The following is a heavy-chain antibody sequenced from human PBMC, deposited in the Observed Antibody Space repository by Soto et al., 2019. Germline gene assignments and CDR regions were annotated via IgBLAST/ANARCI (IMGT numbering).Heavy chain of an antibody. V-gene: IGHV3-11*03. Sequence: GGSLRLSCAASAFTFSDYYMRWIRQAPGKGLEWVSYISSSSSYTNYADSVKGRFTISRDNAKNSLYLQMNSLRAEDTAVYYCARPHYYDSSGYYSHWGQGTLVTVSS. CDR1: AFTFSDYY. CDR3: ARPHYYDSSGYYSH. J-gene: IGHJ4*02. D-gene: IGHD3-22*01. CDR2: ISSSSSYT.